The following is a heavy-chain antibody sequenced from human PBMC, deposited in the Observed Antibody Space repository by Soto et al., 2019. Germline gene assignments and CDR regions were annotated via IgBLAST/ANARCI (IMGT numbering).Heavy chain of an antibody. J-gene: IGHJ4*02. Sequence: TLSLTCTVSGGSITTGGYYWSWIRQLPGKGLEWIGHRYYSESTYYNPSLKSRVSISLDTSKNQFSLKLSSVTAADTAMYYCARTKCSGGSCYSWSLDYWGQGTPVTVFS. V-gene: IGHV4-31*03. D-gene: IGHD2-15*01. CDR2: RYYSEST. CDR3: ARTKCSGGSCYSWSLDY. CDR1: GGSITTGGYY.